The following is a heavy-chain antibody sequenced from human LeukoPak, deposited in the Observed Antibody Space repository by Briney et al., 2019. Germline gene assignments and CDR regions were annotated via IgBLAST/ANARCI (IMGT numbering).Heavy chain of an antibody. D-gene: IGHD6-13*01. V-gene: IGHV3-48*02. CDR3: ARGVAAAGRLVDY. Sequence: GGSLRLSCAASGFTLSSYNMNWDRQAARKGLEWVSYISSSSSTIYYADSVKGRFTISRDNAKNSLYLQMNSLRDEDTAVYYCARGVAAAGRLVDYWGQGTLVTVSS. CDR1: GFTLSSYN. J-gene: IGHJ4*02. CDR2: ISSSSSTI.